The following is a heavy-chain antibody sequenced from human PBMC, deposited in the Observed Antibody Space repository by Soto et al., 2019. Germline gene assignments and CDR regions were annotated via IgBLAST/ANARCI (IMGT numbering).Heavy chain of an antibody. V-gene: IGHV3-23*01. J-gene: IGHJ4*02. CDR2: LSGRDDST. Sequence: GSLRLSCAASGFPFSTYDMSWVRQAPGKGLEWVSALSGRDDSTYYADSVKGRFTISRDNSKNTLYLQMNSLRVEDTAIYYCTKGGGLDYWGQGT. CDR1: GFPFSTYD. CDR3: TKGGGLDY.